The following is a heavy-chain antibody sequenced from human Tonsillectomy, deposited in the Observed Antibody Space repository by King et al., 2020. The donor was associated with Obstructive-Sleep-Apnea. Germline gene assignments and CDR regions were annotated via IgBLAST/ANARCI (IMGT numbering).Heavy chain of an antibody. D-gene: IGHD6-13*01. J-gene: IGHJ6*02. CDR3: ARDVGASSWSPSSMDV. CDR1: GYTFTSYG. Sequence: QLVQSGAEVKKPGASVKVSCKASGYTFTSYGISGVRQAPGQGLEWMGGISAYNGNPNYSQKLQGRVTMTTDTPTSTAYMELRSLRSDDTAVYYCARDVGASSWSPSSMDVWGQGTTVTVSS. V-gene: IGHV1-18*01. CDR2: ISAYNGNP.